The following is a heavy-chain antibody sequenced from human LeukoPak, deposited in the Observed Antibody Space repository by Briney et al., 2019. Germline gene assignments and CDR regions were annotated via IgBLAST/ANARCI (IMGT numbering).Heavy chain of an antibody. V-gene: IGHV3-74*01. CDR2: INSDGSIS. CDR3: ARVCCYFDSGSNPNWFDP. Sequence: GGSLRLSCAASGFTFSTYWMHWARHAPGKGLVWVSRINSDGSISAYGDSVKGRFTISRDNAKNTLYLQMNSLRAGDTAVYYCARVCCYFDSGSNPNWFDPWGQGTLVTVPS. D-gene: IGHD3-10*01. J-gene: IGHJ5*02. CDR1: GFTFSTYW.